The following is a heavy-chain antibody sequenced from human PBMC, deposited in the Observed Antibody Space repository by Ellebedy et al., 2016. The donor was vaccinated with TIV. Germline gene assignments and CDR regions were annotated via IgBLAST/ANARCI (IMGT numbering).Heavy chain of an antibody. CDR2: VSTSGGTST. V-gene: IGHV4-4*07. CDR3: ASLWLGGGGFDP. J-gene: IGHJ5*02. CDR1: GGSMNTYY. Sequence: MPSETLSLTCNVSGGSMNTYYWSWLRQPAGRGLEWIGRVSTSGGTSTNSYPSLKSRVTMSADTSKNQFSLKLNSVTAADTAVYYCASLWLGGGGFDPWGQGTLVIVSP. D-gene: IGHD3-10*01.